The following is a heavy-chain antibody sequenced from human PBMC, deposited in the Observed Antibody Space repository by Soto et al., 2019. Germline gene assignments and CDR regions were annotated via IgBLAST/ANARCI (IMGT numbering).Heavy chain of an antibody. CDR2: ISPGGGTT. CDR3: ATLGVRAATHGVDY. D-gene: IGHD1-26*01. CDR1: GISFSSYV. V-gene: IGHV3-23*01. Sequence: EVQLLESGGGLVQPGGSVRLSCAASGISFSSYVIYWVRQAPGRGLEWVSAISPGGGTTYYTESVKGRFTISRDNSKDTLSLQMNSLRVEDTGVYYCATLGVRAATHGVDYWGQGTLVTVSS. J-gene: IGHJ4*02.